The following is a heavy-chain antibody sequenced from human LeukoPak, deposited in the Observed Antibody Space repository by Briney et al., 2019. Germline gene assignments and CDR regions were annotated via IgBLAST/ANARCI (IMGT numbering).Heavy chain of an antibody. Sequence: PSETLYLTCSVSSISISSYYWSWIRQPPGKGLEWIGYILYSGSTYYNPSLKSRVTISEDTSKNQVSLKLTSVTAADTAVYYCARVGSGYSFDHWGQGTLVTVSS. J-gene: IGHJ4*02. CDR3: ARVGSGYSFDH. D-gene: IGHD5-12*01. V-gene: IGHV4-59*01. CDR1: SISISSYY. CDR2: ILYSGST.